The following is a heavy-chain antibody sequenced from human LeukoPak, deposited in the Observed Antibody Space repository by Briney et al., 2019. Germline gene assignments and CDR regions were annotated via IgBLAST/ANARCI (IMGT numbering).Heavy chain of an antibody. CDR2: IYYTGNT. Sequence: PSETLSLTCTVSGGSISSSRYYWGWIRQPPGKGLEWIGTIYYTGNTFYNPSLRSRVTMSVDTSKNQFSLEVTSVTAADTAVYYCSRQHGYDNVWGRYRYFPRGWFDPWGQGTLVTVSS. J-gene: IGHJ5*02. CDR1: GGSISSSRYY. CDR3: SRQHGYDNVWGRYRYFPRGWFDP. D-gene: IGHD3-16*02. V-gene: IGHV4-39*01.